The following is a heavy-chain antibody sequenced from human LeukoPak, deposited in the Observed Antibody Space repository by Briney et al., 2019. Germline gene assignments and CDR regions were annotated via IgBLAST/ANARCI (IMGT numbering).Heavy chain of an antibody. V-gene: IGHV4-59*01. D-gene: IGHD2-2*01. CDR1: GGSISNYY. CDR2: IYNSGST. CDR3: AREYCSSTSCYFDY. Sequence: SETLSLTCTVSGGSISNYYWSWLRQPPGKGLEWIGYIYNSGSTNYNPSLKSRVTISVDTSKNQFSLKLSSVTAADTAVYHCAREYCSSTSCYFDYWGQGTLVTVSS. J-gene: IGHJ4*02.